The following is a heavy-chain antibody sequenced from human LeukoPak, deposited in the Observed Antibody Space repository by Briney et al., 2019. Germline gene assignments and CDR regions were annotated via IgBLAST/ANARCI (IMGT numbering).Heavy chain of an antibody. J-gene: IGHJ3*02. CDR1: EFTFTNYA. V-gene: IGHV3-23*01. D-gene: IGHD1-1*01. Sequence: PGGSLRLSCAASEFTFTNYAMSWVRHAPGKGLEWVSSISESGGSTYYADSGKGWFTISRDNSKNTLYLQMNSLRVEDTAVYYCAKGNAAFDIWGQGTMVIVSS. CDR2: ISESGGST. CDR3: AKGNAAFDI.